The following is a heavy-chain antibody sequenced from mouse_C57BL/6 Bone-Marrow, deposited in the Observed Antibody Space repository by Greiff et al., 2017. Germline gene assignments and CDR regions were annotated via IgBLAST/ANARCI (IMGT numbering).Heavy chain of an antibody. Sequence: EVKLQESGPGLVKPSQSLSLTCSVTGYSITSGYYWNWIRQFPGNKLEWMGYISYDGSNNYNPSLKNRISITRDTSKNQFFLKLNSVTTEDTATYYCARAPYYYGSSSTDWYFDVWGTGTTVTVSS. CDR3: ARAPYYYGSSSTDWYFDV. V-gene: IGHV3-6*01. D-gene: IGHD1-1*01. J-gene: IGHJ1*03. CDR1: GYSITSGYY. CDR2: ISYDGSN.